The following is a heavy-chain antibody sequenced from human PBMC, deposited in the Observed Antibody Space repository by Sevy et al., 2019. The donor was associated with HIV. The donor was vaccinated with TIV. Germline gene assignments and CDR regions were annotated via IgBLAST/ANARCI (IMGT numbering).Heavy chain of an antibody. CDR2: IKQDGSEK. J-gene: IGHJ4*02. D-gene: IGHD6-6*01. V-gene: IGHV3-7*01. CDR3: VRGGAVRFTLFDY. Sequence: GGSLRLSCAASGFTFTSYWMNWVRQAPGKGLEWVANIKQDGSEKYCVDSVKGRFTISRDNAKNSLYLQMNSLRAEDTAVYYCVRGGAVRFTLFDYRGQGTLVTVSS. CDR1: GFTFTSYW.